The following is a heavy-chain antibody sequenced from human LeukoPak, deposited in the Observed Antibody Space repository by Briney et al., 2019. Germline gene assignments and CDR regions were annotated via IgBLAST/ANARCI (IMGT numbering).Heavy chain of an antibody. J-gene: IGHJ4*02. V-gene: IGHV3-49*03. Sequence: PGGSLRLSCSTSGFTFGDYAMSWFRQAPGKGLEWVGFIGSKAGGGATAYAASVKGRFTISRDDSNSIAYLQMNSLKTEDTAVYYCTRDRPIYYWGQGILVTVSS. CDR2: IGSKAGGGAT. CDR1: GFTFGDYA. CDR3: TRDRPIYY.